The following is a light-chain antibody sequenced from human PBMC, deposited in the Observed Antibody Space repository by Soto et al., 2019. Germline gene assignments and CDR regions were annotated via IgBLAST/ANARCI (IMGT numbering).Light chain of an antibody. J-gene: IGKJ1*01. CDR1: QTISSN. CDR2: GSS. Sequence: EILMTQSPATLSVSPGERVTLSCRASQTISSNLAWYQQKPGQAPRLLIYGSSIRATGISARFSGSGSGTEFTLTISSLQSEDLAVCYCQQYNNWPRVFGQGTKV. V-gene: IGKV3-15*01. CDR3: QQYNNWPRV.